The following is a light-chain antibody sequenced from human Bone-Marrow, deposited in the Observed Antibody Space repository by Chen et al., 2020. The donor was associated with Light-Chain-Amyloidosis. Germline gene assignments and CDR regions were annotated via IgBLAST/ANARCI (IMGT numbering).Light chain of an antibody. CDR2: DDS. V-gene: IGLV3-21*02. CDR1: NIGSTS. Sequence: SYVLTQPSSVSGAPGQTATIACGGNNIGSTSVHWYQQTPGQAPLLVVYDDSDRPSGIPERLSGSNSGNTATLTLSRVEAGDEADYYCQVWDRSSDRPVFGGGTKLTVL. J-gene: IGLJ3*02. CDR3: QVWDRSSDRPV.